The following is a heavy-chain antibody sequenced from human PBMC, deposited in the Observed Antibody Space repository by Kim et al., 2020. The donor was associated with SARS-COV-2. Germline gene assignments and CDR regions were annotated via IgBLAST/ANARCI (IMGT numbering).Heavy chain of an antibody. CDR2: ISSNSGHT. J-gene: IGHJ4*01. CDR3: APYYDSNSYRGQWD. Sequence: ASVKVSCKASGYSFSNYGLVWARQAPGQGLEWMGWISSNSGHTKYAQNVQGRVTLTTDTSTNTGYMELSSLRSDDTAVYYCAPYYDSNSYRGQWDWDQG. V-gene: IGHV1-18*01. D-gene: IGHD3-22*01. CDR1: GYSFSNYG.